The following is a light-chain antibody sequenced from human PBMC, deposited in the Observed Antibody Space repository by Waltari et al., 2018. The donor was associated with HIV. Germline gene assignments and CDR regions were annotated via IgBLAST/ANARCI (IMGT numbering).Light chain of an antibody. CDR2: DVN. CDR3: CSYARSSTYV. J-gene: IGLJ1*01. Sequence: QSALTQPASVSGSLGQSITISCTGTSSDVGGYNFVSWYQQHPGKAPKLMIYDVNKRPSGVSNRFSGSKSGNTASLTISGLQAEDETDYYCCSYARSSTYVFGTGTKVTLL. CDR1: SSDVGGYNF. V-gene: IGLV2-23*02.